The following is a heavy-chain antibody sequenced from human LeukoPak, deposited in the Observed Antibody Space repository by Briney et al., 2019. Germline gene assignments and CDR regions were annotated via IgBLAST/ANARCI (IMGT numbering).Heavy chain of an antibody. J-gene: IGHJ6*04. V-gene: IGHV3-30*04. D-gene: IGHD3-9*01. CDR1: GFTFSSYA. Sequence: AGRSLRLSCAASGFTFSSYAMHWVRQAPGKGLEWVAVISYDGSNKYYADSVKGRFTISRDNSKNTLYLQMNSLRAEDTAVYYCARAEEGLYVLRYFDRMDVWGKGTTVTVSS. CDR3: ARAEEGLYVLRYFDRMDV. CDR2: ISYDGSNK.